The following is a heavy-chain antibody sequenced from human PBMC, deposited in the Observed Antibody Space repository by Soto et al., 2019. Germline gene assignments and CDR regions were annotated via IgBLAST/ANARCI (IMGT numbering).Heavy chain of an antibody. CDR1: GGTFSSYT. V-gene: IGHV1-69*08. D-gene: IGHD6-19*01. CDR2: IIPILGIA. J-gene: IGHJ6*02. CDR3: AREIAVAGIDYYYGMDV. Sequence: QVQLVQSGAEVKKPGSSVKVSCKASGGTFSSYTISWVRQAPGQGLAWIGRIIPILGIANYAQKFQGRVTITADKATSTAYMDLHSLRSEDTAVYYCAREIAVAGIDYYYGMDVWGQGTTVTVSS.